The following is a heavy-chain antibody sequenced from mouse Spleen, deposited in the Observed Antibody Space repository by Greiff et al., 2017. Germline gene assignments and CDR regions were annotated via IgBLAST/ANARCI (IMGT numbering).Heavy chain of an antibody. CDR2: IYPGSGST. V-gene: IGHV1-55*01. J-gene: IGHJ2*01. D-gene: IGHD1-1*01. CDR1: GYTFTSYW. CDR3: AIITTVVATDYFDY. Sequence: QVQLQQPGAELVKPGASVKMSCKASGYTFTSYWITWVKQRPGQGLEWIGDIYPGSGSTNYNEKFKSKATLTVDTSSSTAYMQLSSLTSEDSAFYYCAIITTVVATDYFDYWGQGTTLTVSS.